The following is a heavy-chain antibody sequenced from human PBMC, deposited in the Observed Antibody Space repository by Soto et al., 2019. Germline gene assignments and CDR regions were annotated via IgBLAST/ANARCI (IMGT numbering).Heavy chain of an antibody. V-gene: IGHV3-23*01. D-gene: IGHD2-2*01. J-gene: IGHJ4*02. CDR3: VKDGGYCSSSTCYSPRNHYFDS. Sequence: PGGSLRLSCAASGFTFTSCAMSWVRQAPGKGLEWVSSISDSGSGGTTYYADAVKGRFTISRDNFKDTLFLQINSLRAGDTAVYYCVKDGGYCSSSTCYSPRNHYFDSWGQGTLVTVSS. CDR1: GFTFTSCA. CDR2: ISDSGSGGTT.